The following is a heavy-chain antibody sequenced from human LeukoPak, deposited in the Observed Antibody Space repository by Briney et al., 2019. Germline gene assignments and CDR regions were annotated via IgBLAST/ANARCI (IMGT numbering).Heavy chain of an antibody. CDR2: ISSSSSYI. CDR1: GFTFSSYS. CDR3: AREGSHGYYGMDV. J-gene: IGHJ6*02. V-gene: IGHV3-21*01. Sequence: GGSLGLSCAASGFTFSSYSMNWVRQAPGKGLEWVSSISSSSSYIYYADSVKGRFTISRDNAKNSLYLQMNSLRAEDTAVYYCAREGSHGYYGMDVWGQGTTVTVSS.